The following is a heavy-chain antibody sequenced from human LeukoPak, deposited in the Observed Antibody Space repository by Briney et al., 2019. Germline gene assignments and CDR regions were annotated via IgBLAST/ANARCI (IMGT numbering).Heavy chain of an antibody. J-gene: IGHJ6*04. V-gene: IGHV3-30*18. CDR1: GFTFRHYG. CDR2: MSHDGSNK. D-gene: IGHD3-3*01. Sequence: GGSLRLSCAAPGFTFRHYGMHWVRQAPGKGLEWVALMSHDGSNKYYGDSVKGRFTISRDNSKNTLYLQMNSLRAEDTAVYYCAKVNTIFGVVIQPVSPGMDVWGTGTTVTVSS. CDR3: AKVNTIFGVVIQPVSPGMDV.